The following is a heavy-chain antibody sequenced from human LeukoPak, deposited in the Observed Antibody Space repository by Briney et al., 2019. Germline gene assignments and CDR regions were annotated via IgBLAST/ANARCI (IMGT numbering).Heavy chain of an antibody. CDR3: ARDSGARNNDY. J-gene: IGHJ4*02. D-gene: IGHD3-10*01. V-gene: IGHV4-38-2*02. CDR1: GYSISSGYY. Sequence: SETLSLTCTVSGYSISSGYYWGWIRQPPGKGLEWIGSIYHSGSTYYNPSLKSRVTISVDTSKNQFSLKLSSVTAADTAVYYCARDSGARNNDYWGQGTLVTVSS. CDR2: IYHSGST.